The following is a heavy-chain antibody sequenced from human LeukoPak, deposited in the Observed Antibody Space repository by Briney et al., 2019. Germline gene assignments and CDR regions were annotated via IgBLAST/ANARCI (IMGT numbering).Heavy chain of an antibody. CDR3: ARTIVVVPAAMLPYYYYMDV. CDR2: IYYSGST. D-gene: IGHD2-2*01. V-gene: IGHV4-59*01. CDR1: GGSISSYY. J-gene: IGHJ6*03. Sequence: PSETLSLTCTVSGGSISSYYWSWIRQPPGKGLEWIGYIYYSGSTNYNPSLKSRVTISVDTSKNQFSLKLSSVTAADTAVYYCARTIVVVPAAMLPYYYYMDVWGKGPRSPSP.